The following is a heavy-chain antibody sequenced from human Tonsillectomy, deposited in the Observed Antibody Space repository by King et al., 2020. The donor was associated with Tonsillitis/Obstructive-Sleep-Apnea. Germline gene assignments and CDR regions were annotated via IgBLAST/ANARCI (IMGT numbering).Heavy chain of an antibody. J-gene: IGHJ5*02. Sequence: QVQLQESGPGLVKPSETLSLTCIVSGGAINSFYWSWIRQSPGKGLEWIGAIDYGGDTYYNPSLRSRLTISADTSKNEFSLKLSSVTAADTAVYFCARVGGYNLIAQKKDNWFDPGGQGTQVTVSS. V-gene: IGHV4-59*12. D-gene: IGHD5-18*01. CDR1: GGAINSFY. CDR3: ARVGGYNLIAQKKDNWFDP. CDR2: IDYGGDT.